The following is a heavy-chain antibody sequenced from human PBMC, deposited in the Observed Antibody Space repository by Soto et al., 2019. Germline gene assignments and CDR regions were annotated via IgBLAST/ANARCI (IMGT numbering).Heavy chain of an antibody. CDR1: GFTFSSYA. CDR2: ISGSGGST. J-gene: IGHJ4*02. CDR3: ANGGPIAAAGYDY. D-gene: IGHD6-13*01. V-gene: IGHV3-23*01. Sequence: EVQLLESGGGLVQPGGSLRLSCAASGFTFSSYAMSWVRQAPGKGLELVSAISGSGGSTYYAASVKGRFTISRDNSKNTLYLQMNSLRAEDTAVYYCANGGPIAAAGYDYWGQGTLVTVSS.